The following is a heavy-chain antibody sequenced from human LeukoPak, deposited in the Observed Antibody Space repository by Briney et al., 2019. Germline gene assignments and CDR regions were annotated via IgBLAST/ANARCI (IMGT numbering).Heavy chain of an antibody. CDR1: GFTFSTYF. CDR3: ARVRQDTILHSGAFDI. D-gene: IGHD2-21*01. Sequence: GRSLRLSCAASGFTFSTYFMHWVRQAPGKGLEWVADIASDGSHTFYVESVKGRFTISRDNSKNTLYLQMNSLRAEDTAVYFCARVRQDTILHSGAFDIWGQGTVVTISS. CDR2: IASDGSHT. J-gene: IGHJ3*02. V-gene: IGHV3-30-3*01.